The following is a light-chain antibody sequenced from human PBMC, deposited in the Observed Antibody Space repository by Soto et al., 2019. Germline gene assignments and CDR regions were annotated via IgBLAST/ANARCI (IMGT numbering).Light chain of an antibody. CDR1: SSNIGSNS. CDR3: AAWDDSLNGEVV. J-gene: IGLJ2*01. V-gene: IGLV1-44*01. CDR2: STN. Sequence: QSVLTQPPSASGTPGQRVTISCSGSSSNIGSNSVNWYQQVPGTAPKLLIYSTNQRPSGVPDRFSGSKSDTSASLAISGLQSEDEADYDCAAWDDSLNGEVVFGGGTQLTVL.